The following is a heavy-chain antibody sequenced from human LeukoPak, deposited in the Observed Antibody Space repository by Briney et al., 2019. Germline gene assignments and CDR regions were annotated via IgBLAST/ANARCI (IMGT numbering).Heavy chain of an antibody. J-gene: IGHJ4*02. CDR3: ARGHYYGSGSQDY. Sequence: GGSLRLSCEASGFTFSSYWMHWVRQAPGKGLMWVSRIKSDGSETTYADSVKGRFTISRDNAKNTLYLQMNSLRAEDTAVYYCARGHYYGSGSQDYWGQGTLVTVSS. CDR2: IKSDGSET. V-gene: IGHV3-74*01. D-gene: IGHD3-10*01. CDR1: GFTFSSYW.